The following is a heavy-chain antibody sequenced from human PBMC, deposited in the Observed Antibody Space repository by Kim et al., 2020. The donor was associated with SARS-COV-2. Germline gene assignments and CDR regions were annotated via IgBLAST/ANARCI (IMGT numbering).Heavy chain of an antibody. V-gene: IGHV3-23*01. CDR3: AKGRRSPRFGELYYFDY. CDR2: ISGSGGST. J-gene: IGHJ4*02. Sequence: GGSLRLSCAASGFTFSSYAMSWVRQAPGKGLEWVSAISGSGGSTYYADSVKGRFTISRDNSKNTLYLQMNSLRAEDTAVYYCAKGRRSPRFGELYYFDYWGQGTLVTVSS. D-gene: IGHD3-10*01. CDR1: GFTFSSYA.